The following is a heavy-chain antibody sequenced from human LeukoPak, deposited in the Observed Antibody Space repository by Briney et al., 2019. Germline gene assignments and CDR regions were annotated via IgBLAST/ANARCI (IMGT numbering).Heavy chain of an antibody. D-gene: IGHD3-16*01. CDR2: INHSGST. Sequence: PSETLSLTCAVYGGSFSGYYWSWIRQPPGKGLEWIGEINHSGSTNYNPSLKSRVTISVDTSKNQFSLKLSSVTAADTAVYYCVRQVDYVWGCFDYWGQGTLVTVSS. J-gene: IGHJ4*02. CDR1: GGSFSGYY. V-gene: IGHV4-34*01. CDR3: VRQVDYVWGCFDY.